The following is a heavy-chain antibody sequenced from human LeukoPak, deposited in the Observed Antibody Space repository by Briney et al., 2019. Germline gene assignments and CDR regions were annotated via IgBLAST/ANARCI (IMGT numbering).Heavy chain of an antibody. CDR1: GLTYVSYE. D-gene: IGHD3-10*02. J-gene: IGHJ6*04. V-gene: IGHV3-48*03. Sequence: GGSLRFSCAASGLTYVSYELNGVGRAPGRGWKGVSYISSSGSTIYYADSVKGRFTISRDNAKNSLYLQMNSLRAEDTAVYYCAELGITMIGGVWGKGTTVTISS. CDR2: ISSSGSTI. CDR3: AELGITMIGGV.